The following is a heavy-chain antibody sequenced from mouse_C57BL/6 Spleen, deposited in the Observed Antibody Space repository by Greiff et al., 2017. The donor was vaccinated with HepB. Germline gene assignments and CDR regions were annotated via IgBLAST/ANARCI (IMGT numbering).Heavy chain of an antibody. V-gene: IGHV1-55*01. J-gene: IGHJ1*03. Sequence: QVQLQQPGAELVKPGASVKMSCKASGYTFTSYWITWVKQRPGQGLEWIGDIYPGSGSTNYNEKFKSKATLTVDTSSSTAYMQLSSLTSEDSAVYYCARNDYYGSSYWYVDVWGTGTTVTVSS. CDR1: GYTFTSYW. CDR3: ARNDYYGSSYWYVDV. CDR2: IYPGSGST. D-gene: IGHD1-1*01.